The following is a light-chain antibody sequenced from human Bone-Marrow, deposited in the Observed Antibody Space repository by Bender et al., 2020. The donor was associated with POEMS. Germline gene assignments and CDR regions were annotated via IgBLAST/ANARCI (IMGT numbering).Light chain of an antibody. V-gene: IGLV3-1*01. Sequence: SYELTQPHSVSVSPGQTASITCSGDKLGDKYACWYQQKPGQSPVLLIFQDSKRPSGIPERFSGSNSGNTATLTISGTQAMDEADYYCQAWDSSSLYVFGPGTKVTVL. CDR2: QDS. CDR1: KLGDKY. CDR3: QAWDSSSLYV. J-gene: IGLJ1*01.